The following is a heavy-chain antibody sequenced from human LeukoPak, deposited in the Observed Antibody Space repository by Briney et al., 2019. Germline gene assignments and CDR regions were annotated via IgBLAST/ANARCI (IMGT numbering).Heavy chain of an antibody. D-gene: IGHD4-17*01. Sequence: GGSLRLSCAASGFTFSDYYMSWIRQAPGKGLEWVSYISSSGSYTNYADSVKGRFTISRDNAKNSLYLQMNSLRAEDTAVYYCARPYGDLYYFDYWGQGTLVTVSS. J-gene: IGHJ4*02. CDR2: ISSSGSYT. V-gene: IGHV3-11*06. CDR1: GFTFSDYY. CDR3: ARPYGDLYYFDY.